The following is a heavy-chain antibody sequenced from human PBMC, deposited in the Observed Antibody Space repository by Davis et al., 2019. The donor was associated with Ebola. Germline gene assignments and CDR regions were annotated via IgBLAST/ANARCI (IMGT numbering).Heavy chain of an antibody. Sequence: GGSLRLSCAASGFTFSDYYMSWIRQAPGKGLEWVSYISSSGSTIYYADSVKGRFTISRDNAKNSLYLQMNSLRAEDTAVYYCARPFGYCSSTSCYTGLKDYWGQGTLVTVSS. CDR2: ISSSGSTI. J-gene: IGHJ4*02. V-gene: IGHV3-11*04. D-gene: IGHD2-2*02. CDR1: GFTFSDYY. CDR3: ARPFGYCSSTSCYTGLKDY.